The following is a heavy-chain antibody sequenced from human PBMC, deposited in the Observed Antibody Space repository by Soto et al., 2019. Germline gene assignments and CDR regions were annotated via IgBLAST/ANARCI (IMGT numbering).Heavy chain of an antibody. V-gene: IGHV1-69*13. CDR2: IIPIFGTA. J-gene: IGHJ6*02. D-gene: IGHD2-15*01. CDR1: GGTFSSYA. Sequence: ASVKVSCKASGGTFSSYAISWVRQAPGQGLEWMGGIIPIFGTANYAQKFQGRVTITADESTSTAYMELSSLRSEDTAVYYCARGGATIKEKDIVLKIPYYYGMDVWGQGTTVTVSS. CDR3: ARGGATIKEKDIVLKIPYYYGMDV.